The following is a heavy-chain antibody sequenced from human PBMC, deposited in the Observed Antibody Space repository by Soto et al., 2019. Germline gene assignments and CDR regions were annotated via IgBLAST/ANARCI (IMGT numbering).Heavy chain of an antibody. CDR2: INPSGGST. D-gene: IGHD4-17*01. V-gene: IGHV1-46*01. CDR3: ASPKSDYGDFLDYYYGMDV. Sequence: ASVKVSCKASGYTFTSYYMHWVRQAPGQGLEWMGIINPSGGSTSYAQKFQGRVTMTRDTSTSTVYMELSSLRSEDTAVYYCASPKSDYGDFLDYYYGMDVWGQGTTVTAP. J-gene: IGHJ6*02. CDR1: GYTFTSYY.